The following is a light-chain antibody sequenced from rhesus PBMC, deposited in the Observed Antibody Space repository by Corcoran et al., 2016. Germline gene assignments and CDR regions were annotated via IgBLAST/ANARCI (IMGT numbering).Light chain of an antibody. CDR2: VAF. J-gene: IGKJ1*01. CDR3: QETDNSWT. V-gene: IGKV3-31*02. Sequence: EVVVTQSPATLSLSPGETATISCRTSQSVRPYVAWYQQKPGLAPRLLIYVAFTRATGIPDRVSGSGSGTVFTLTISSLEPEDFAIYYCQETDNSWTFGQGTKVEVK. CDR1: QSVRPY.